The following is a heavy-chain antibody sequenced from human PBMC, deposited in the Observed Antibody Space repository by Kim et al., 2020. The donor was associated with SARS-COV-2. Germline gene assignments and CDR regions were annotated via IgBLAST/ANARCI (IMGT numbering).Heavy chain of an antibody. CDR3: ARDRQWIDGSGSYHY. D-gene: IGHD3-10*01. Sequence: DSVKGRFTISRDNAKNSLYLQMNSLRAEDTAVYYCARDRQWIDGSGSYHYWGQGTLVTVSS. V-gene: IGHV3-21*01. J-gene: IGHJ4*02.